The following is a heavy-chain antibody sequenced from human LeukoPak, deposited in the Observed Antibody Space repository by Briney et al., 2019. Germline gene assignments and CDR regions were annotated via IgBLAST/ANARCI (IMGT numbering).Heavy chain of an antibody. Sequence: ASVKVSCKASGYTFTGYYMHWVRQAPGQGLEWLGWISPNSGGTNYAQKFQGRVTMTRDTSISTVYMELSRLRSDDTALYYCARTLYIAAVPGGFDYWGQGTLVTVSS. J-gene: IGHJ4*02. V-gene: IGHV1-2*02. CDR3: ARTLYIAAVPGGFDY. CDR2: ISPNSGGT. CDR1: GYTFTGYY. D-gene: IGHD6-13*01.